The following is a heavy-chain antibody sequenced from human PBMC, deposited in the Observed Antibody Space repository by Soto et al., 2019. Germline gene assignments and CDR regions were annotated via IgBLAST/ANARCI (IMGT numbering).Heavy chain of an antibody. D-gene: IGHD4-4*01. J-gene: IGHJ4*02. CDR1: GGSLSGYY. V-gene: IGHV4-34*01. CDR2: IHPSGGT. Sequence: QVQLQQWGAGLLKPSETLSLTCGVYGGSLSGYYLSWTRQPPGKGLEWIGEIHPSGGTNYNPSLTSRVTISVDMSRNQFSLNLSSVTAADTAVYYGARGVDYSKVGAYWGQGTLVTVSS. CDR3: ARGVDYSKVGAY.